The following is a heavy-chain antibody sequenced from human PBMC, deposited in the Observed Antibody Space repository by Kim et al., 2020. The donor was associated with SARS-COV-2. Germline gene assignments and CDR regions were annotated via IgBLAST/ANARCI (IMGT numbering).Heavy chain of an antibody. D-gene: IGHD3-10*01. J-gene: IGHJ6*02. Sequence: GGSLRLSCAASGFTFSNAWMSWVRQAPGKGLEWVGRIKSKTDGGTTDYAAPVKGRFTISRDDSRNTLYLQMNSLKTEDTAVYYCTTGGGDHPPSYYYYYYGMDVWGQGTTVTVSS. V-gene: IGHV3-15*01. CDR2: IKSKTDGGTT. CDR1: GFTFSNAW. CDR3: TTGGGDHPPSYYYYYYGMDV.